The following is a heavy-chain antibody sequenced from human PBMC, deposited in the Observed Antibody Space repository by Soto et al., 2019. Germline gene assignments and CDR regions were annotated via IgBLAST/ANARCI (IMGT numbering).Heavy chain of an antibody. CDR2: ISGSGGST. J-gene: IGHJ4*02. Sequence: PGGSLRLSCAASGFTFSSYAMSWVRQAPGKGLEWVSAISGSGGSTYYADSVKGRFTISRDNSKNTLYLQMNSLRAEDTAVYYCAKARPNWNYVPYYFDYWGQGTLVTVSS. V-gene: IGHV3-23*01. D-gene: IGHD1-7*01. CDR3: AKARPNWNYVPYYFDY. CDR1: GFTFSSYA.